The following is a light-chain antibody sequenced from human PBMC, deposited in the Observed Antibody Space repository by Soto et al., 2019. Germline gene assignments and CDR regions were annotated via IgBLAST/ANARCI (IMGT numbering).Light chain of an antibody. CDR2: CAS. J-gene: IGKJ1*01. CDR1: QSVCSRC. V-gene: IGKV3-20*01. Sequence: EIVLTQSPGTLSLSPGEGGTLSCRASQSVCSRCLAWYQQKPGQAPRLLIFCASSRATGIPDTFSGSGSGTAFTLTISRLEPEDSAVYYCQHYGSTHWTFGQGTKVEI. CDR3: QHYGSTHWT.